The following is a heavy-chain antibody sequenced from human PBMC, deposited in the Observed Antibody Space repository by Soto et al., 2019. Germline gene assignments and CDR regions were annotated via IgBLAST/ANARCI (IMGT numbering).Heavy chain of an antibody. J-gene: IGHJ4*02. V-gene: IGHV3-15*01. D-gene: IGHD3-3*01. Sequence: EVQLVESGGGSVKPGTSLRLSCAASGSTLTNAWMGWVRQAPGKGLEWVGRIKSKTDGGTTDFAAPVKGRFNISRDDSKNTQYLQMNSLTTEDTGVYYCTAEMRFWSGFDYWGQGALVTVSS. CDR1: GSTLTNAW. CDR2: IKSKTDGGTT. CDR3: TAEMRFWSGFDY.